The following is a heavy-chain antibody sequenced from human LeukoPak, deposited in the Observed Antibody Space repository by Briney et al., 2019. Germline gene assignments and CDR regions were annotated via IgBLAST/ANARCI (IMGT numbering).Heavy chain of an antibody. J-gene: IGHJ4*02. Sequence: GGSLRLSCAASGFTFSKYSMNWVRQAPGKGLEWVSSISSSSSNIYYADSVKGRFTISRDNAKNSLYLQMNSLRAEDTALYYCARDVDTAMVSDYWGQGTLVTVSS. CDR1: GFTFSKYS. CDR3: ARDVDTAMVSDY. D-gene: IGHD5-18*01. V-gene: IGHV3-21*01. CDR2: ISSSSSNI.